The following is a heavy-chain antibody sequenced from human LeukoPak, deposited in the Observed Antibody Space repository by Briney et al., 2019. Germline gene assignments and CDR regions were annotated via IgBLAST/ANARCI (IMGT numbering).Heavy chain of an antibody. CDR3: TTWRTVVTPWVY. CDR2: IKSKTDGGST. CDR1: GFTFSSYA. J-gene: IGHJ4*02. D-gene: IGHD4-23*01. V-gene: IGHV3-15*01. Sequence: GGSLRLSCAASGFTFSSYAMSWVRQAPGKGLEWVGRIKSKTDGGSTDYAAPVKGRFTISRDDSKNTLYLQMDSLKTEDTAVYYCTTWRTVVTPWVYWGQGTLVTVSS.